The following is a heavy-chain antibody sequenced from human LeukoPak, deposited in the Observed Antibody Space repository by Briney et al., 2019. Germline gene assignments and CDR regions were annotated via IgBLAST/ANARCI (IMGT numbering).Heavy chain of an antibody. J-gene: IGHJ4*02. CDR1: GYSFPNYW. V-gene: IGHV5-51*01. CDR3: ASRLRERFDS. D-gene: IGHD5-12*01. Sequence: GESLKISCKVSGYSFPNYWIGWVRQMPGKGLEWLGILYPGDSDTRYGPSFQGQVTISADKSISTAYLQWSSLKASDTAMYYCASRLRERFDSWGQGTLVTVSS. CDR2: LYPGDSDT.